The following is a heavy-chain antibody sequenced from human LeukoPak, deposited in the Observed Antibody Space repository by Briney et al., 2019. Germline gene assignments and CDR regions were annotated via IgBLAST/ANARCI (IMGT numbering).Heavy chain of an antibody. J-gene: IGHJ6*02. CDR1: GGSINSYY. Sequence: SENLSLTCTVSGGSINSYYWSWIRQPPGKGLEWIGYIYNSGSANYNPSLKSRVTISVDTSKNQFSLRLSSVTAADTAVYYCARESETTLGGYYYGMDVWGQGTTVTVSS. V-gene: IGHV4-59*01. CDR2: IYNSGSA. D-gene: IGHD3-16*01. CDR3: ARESETTLGGYYYGMDV.